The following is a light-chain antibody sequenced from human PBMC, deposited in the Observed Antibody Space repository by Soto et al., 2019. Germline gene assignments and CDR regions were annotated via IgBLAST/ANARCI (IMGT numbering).Light chain of an antibody. Sequence: DIVMTQSPDSLAVSLGERATINCKSSQSVLYRSNSKNFLAWYQQKPGQPPKLLIYWASTRESGVPDRFSGSGSGTDFTLTISSLQAEDVAVYHCQQYNRLPLTFGQGTKVEIK. CDR2: WAS. V-gene: IGKV4-1*01. CDR3: QQYNRLPLT. CDR1: QSVLYRSNSKNF. J-gene: IGKJ1*01.